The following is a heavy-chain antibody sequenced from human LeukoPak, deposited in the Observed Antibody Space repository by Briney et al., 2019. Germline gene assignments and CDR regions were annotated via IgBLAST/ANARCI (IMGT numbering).Heavy chain of an antibody. D-gene: IGHD1-1*01. V-gene: IGHV4-34*01. CDR2: INHSGST. CDR1: GGSFSGYY. Sequence: SETLSLTCAVYGGSFSGYYWSWIRQPPGKGLEWIGEINHSGSTNYNPSLKSRVTISVDTSKNQFSLKLSSVTAADTAVYYCAGGVQVGDGMDVWGQGTTVTVSS. J-gene: IGHJ6*02. CDR3: AGGVQVGDGMDV.